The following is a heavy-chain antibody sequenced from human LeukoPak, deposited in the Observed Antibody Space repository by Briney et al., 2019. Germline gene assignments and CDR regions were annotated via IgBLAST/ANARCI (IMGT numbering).Heavy chain of an antibody. J-gene: IGHJ6*02. CDR1: GFTFSSYG. V-gene: IGHV3-30*03. D-gene: IGHD4-17*01. Sequence: GRSLRLSCAASGFTFSSYGMHWVRQAPGKGLEWVAVISYDGSNKYYADSVKGRFTISRDNSKNTLYLQMNSLRAEDTAVYYCAREMYSGDPNPLGSNQTPYGDYTDNYYYGMDVWGQGTTVTVSS. CDR2: ISYDGSNK. CDR3: AREMYSGDPNPLGSNQTPYGDYTDNYYYGMDV.